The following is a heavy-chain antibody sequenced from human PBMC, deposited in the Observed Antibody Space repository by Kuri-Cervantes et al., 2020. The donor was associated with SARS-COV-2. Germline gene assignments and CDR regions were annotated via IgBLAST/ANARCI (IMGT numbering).Heavy chain of an antibody. Sequence: GESLKISCAASGFTSSNAWMSWVRQAPGKGLEWVGRIKSKTDGGTTDYAAPVKGRFTISRDDSKNMAYLQMNSLKTEDTAVYYCTTLIDYWGQGALVTVSS. J-gene: IGHJ4*02. CDR1: GFTSSNAW. V-gene: IGHV3-15*01. CDR2: IKSKTDGGTT. CDR3: TTLIDY.